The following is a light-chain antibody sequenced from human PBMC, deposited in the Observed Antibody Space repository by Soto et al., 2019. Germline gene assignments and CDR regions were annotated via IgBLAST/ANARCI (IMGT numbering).Light chain of an antibody. CDR2: EVR. CDR1: ISDIGGYDY. CDR3: CSYTRTSNHYF. Sequence: QSLLTQPASVSGSRGQSITISCTGTISDIGGYDYVSWYQQRPGKAPKLMIYEVRYRPSGVSNRFSGSKYGNTASLTISGLQAEDEADYYCCSYTRTSNHYFFGSGTKVTVL. J-gene: IGLJ1*01. V-gene: IGLV2-14*01.